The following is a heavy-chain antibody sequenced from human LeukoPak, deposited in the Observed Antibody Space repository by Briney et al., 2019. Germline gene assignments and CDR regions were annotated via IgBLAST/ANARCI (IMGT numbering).Heavy chain of an antibody. J-gene: IGHJ4*02. D-gene: IGHD2-15*01. CDR2: ISSSGSTI. V-gene: IGHV3-11*01. CDR1: GFTFSDYY. Sequence: GGSLRLSCAASGFTFSDYYMSWIRQAPGKGLEWVSYISSSGSTIYYADSVKGRFTISRDNAKNSLYLQMNSLRAEDTAVYYCARGYCSGGSCYPFGDYWGQGTLVTVSS. CDR3: ARGYCSGGSCYPFGDY.